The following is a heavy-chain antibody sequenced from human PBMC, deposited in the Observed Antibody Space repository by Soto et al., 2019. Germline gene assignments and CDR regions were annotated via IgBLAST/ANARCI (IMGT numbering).Heavy chain of an antibody. CDR3: TTAAGGMWGADY. Sequence: RGSLRLSCAASGFTFSNVWMSWVRQAPGKGLEWVGRVKSKSDGATTDYAAPVKGRFTVSRDDSQNTLSLQMDSLKIEDTAVYFCTTAAGGMWGADYWGQGTPVTVS. CDR1: GFTFSNVW. V-gene: IGHV3-15*01. D-gene: IGHD1-26*01. J-gene: IGHJ4*02. CDR2: VKSKSDGATT.